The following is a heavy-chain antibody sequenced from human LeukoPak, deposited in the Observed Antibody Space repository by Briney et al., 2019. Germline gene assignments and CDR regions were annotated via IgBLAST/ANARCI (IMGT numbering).Heavy chain of an antibody. CDR3: AREEIHVLRYFDWLLDNDPSYYFDY. CDR1: GFTFSSYW. V-gene: IGHV3-7*01. J-gene: IGHJ4*02. D-gene: IGHD3-9*01. CDR2: IKQDGSEK. Sequence: PGKSLRLSCAASGFTFSSYWMSWVRQAPGKGLEWVANIKQDGSEKYYVDSVKGRFTISRDNAKNSLYLQMNSLRAEDTAVYYCAREEIHVLRYFDWLLDNDPSYYFDYWGQGTLVTVSS.